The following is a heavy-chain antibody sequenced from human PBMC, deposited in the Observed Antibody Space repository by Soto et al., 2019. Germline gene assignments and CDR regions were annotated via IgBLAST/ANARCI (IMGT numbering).Heavy chain of an antibody. Sequence: QVQLQQWGAGLLKPSETLSLTCAVYGGSFSGYYWSWIRQPPGKGLEWIGEINHSGSTNYNPSLKSQVTISVDTSKNQFSLKLSSVTAADTAVYYCARERVTVVTPRGWFDPWGQGTLVTVSS. CDR3: ARERVTVVTPRGWFDP. CDR1: GGSFSGYY. V-gene: IGHV4-34*01. D-gene: IGHD2-15*01. J-gene: IGHJ5*02. CDR2: INHSGST.